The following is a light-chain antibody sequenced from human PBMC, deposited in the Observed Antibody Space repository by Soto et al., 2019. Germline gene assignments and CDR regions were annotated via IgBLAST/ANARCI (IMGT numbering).Light chain of an antibody. CDR3: QQYGSSGT. V-gene: IGKV3-20*01. CDR1: QSVSNNY. J-gene: IGKJ1*01. Sequence: EILLTQSPGTLSLSPGESATLSCRASQSVSNNYLAWYQPKPGKAPRLLIYGASNTATGIPDRLSGSGSGTVFTLTIRRLEPEDFAVYYCQQYGSSGTFGQGTKVDIK. CDR2: GAS.